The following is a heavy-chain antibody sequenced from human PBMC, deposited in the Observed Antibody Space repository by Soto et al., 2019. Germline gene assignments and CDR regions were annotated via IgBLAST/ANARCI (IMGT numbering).Heavy chain of an antibody. CDR1: GFTFSSYD. CDR2: IGTAGDT. D-gene: IGHD3-22*01. CDR3: ARGGHYYDSSGHNDAFDI. V-gene: IGHV3-13*01. Sequence: GGSLRLSCAASGFTFSSYDMHWVRQATGKGLEWVSAIGTAGDTYYPGSVKGRFTTSRENAKNSLYLQMNSLRAEDTAVYYCARGGHYYDSSGHNDAFDIWGQGTMVTVS. J-gene: IGHJ3*02.